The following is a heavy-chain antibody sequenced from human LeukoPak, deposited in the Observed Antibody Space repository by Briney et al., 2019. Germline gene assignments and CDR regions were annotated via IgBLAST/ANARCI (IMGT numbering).Heavy chain of an antibody. CDR1: GFSISSGYY. D-gene: IGHD1-1*01. Sequence: SETLSLTCVVSGFSISSGYYWGWIRQPPGSGLEWIVNSHPRGTTFYTSSLKSRVAMSTGTSTHQSSPKLVSVTAADTAVYYCAREAERRIVNWGQGTLVTVSS. CDR3: AREAERRIVN. CDR2: SHPRGTT. J-gene: IGHJ4*02. V-gene: IGHV4-38-2*02.